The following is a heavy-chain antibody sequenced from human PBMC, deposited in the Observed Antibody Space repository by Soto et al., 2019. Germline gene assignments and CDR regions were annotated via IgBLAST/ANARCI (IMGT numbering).Heavy chain of an antibody. D-gene: IGHD3-16*01. J-gene: IGHJ4*02. CDR3: ARHLMDDASRKIDC. CDR2: VYSSGST. CDR1: GVSISSYY. Sequence: SETLSLTCTASGVSISSYYLRWIRQPAGKGLEWIARVYSSGSTNYNPYLKSRVTTSVDTSKTQFSLKLSSVAAANTAKYYCARHLMDDASRKIDCWGQGTLVTVSS. V-gene: IGHV4-4*07.